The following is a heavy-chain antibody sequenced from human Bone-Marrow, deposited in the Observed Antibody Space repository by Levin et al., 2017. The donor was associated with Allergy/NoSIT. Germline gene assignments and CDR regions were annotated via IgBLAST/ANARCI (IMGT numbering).Heavy chain of an antibody. CDR3: ARGWDCWRFDY. CDR2: VYHSGGT. Sequence: SETLSLTCSVSGGSISRGNYCWTWIRQHPGKGLEWIGYVYHSGGTYYNPALKSRLSISVDTSKNHFSLNLCSVTAADTAMYYWARGWDCWRFDYWGQGALVTVSS. J-gene: IGHJ4*02. V-gene: IGHV4-31*03. D-gene: IGHD2-21*01. CDR1: GGSISRGNYC.